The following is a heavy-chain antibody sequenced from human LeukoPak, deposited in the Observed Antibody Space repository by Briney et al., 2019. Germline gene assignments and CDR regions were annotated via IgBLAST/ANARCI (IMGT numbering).Heavy chain of an antibody. CDR3: ARVRTTGIAVAGAGYYFDY. Sequence: ASVKVSCKASGYTFTGYYMHWVRQAPGQGPEWMGWINPNSGGTNYAQKFQGRVTMTRDTSISTAYMELSRLRSDDTAVYYCARVRTTGIAVAGAGYYFDYWGQGTLVTVSS. V-gene: IGHV1-2*02. J-gene: IGHJ4*02. CDR1: GYTFTGYY. CDR2: INPNSGGT. D-gene: IGHD6-19*01.